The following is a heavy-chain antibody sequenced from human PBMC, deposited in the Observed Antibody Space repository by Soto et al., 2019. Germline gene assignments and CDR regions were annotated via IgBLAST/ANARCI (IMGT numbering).Heavy chain of an antibody. J-gene: IGHJ5*02. Sequence: GGSLRLSCAASGFTFSSYSMNWVRQAPGKGLEWVSSISSSSSYIYYADSVKGRFTISRDNAKNSLYLQMNSLRAEDTAVYYCARDWDGNDYPWVPSSQSGWFDPWGQGTLVTVSS. CDR1: GFTFSSYS. V-gene: IGHV3-21*01. CDR3: ARDWDGNDYPWVPSSQSGWFDP. D-gene: IGHD3-22*01. CDR2: ISSSSSYI.